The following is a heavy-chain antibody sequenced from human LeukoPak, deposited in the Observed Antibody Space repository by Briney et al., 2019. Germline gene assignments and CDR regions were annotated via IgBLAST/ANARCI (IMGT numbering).Heavy chain of an antibody. CDR1: GFSFNNYA. V-gene: IGHV3-23*01. Sequence: GGSLRLSCVASGFSFNNYAMSWVRQAPGKGLEWVSLIIGSSGSTFYADSVKGRFTISRDKSKNTLYLQMNSLRAEDTAVYYCAKGAYDYIEIAYFDYWGQGRLVTVSS. J-gene: IGHJ4*02. D-gene: IGHD5-12*01. CDR3: AKGAYDYIEIAYFDY. CDR2: IIGSSGST.